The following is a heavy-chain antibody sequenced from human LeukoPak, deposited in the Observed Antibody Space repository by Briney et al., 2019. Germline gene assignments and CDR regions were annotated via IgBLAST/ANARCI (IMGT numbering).Heavy chain of an antibody. V-gene: IGHV4-31*03. CDR2: IYYSGNT. Sequence: SQTLSLICTVSGGSISSDNYYWSWIRLHTGKGVEWIGYIYYSGNTYYNPSLESRVTISIDTSKNHFSLKLSSVTAADTAVYYCARDTGTYYFAYWGQGTLVTVSS. CDR1: GGSISSDNYY. CDR3: ARDTGTYYFAY. D-gene: IGHD1-7*01. J-gene: IGHJ4*02.